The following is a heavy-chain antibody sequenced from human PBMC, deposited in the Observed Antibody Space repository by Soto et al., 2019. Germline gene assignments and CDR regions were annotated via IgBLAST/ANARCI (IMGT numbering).Heavy chain of an antibody. CDR2: IDTSGST. Sequence: WETLSLTCTVSGGSISNYYCNWIRQPAGKGLEWIGRIDTSGSTNYNPSLKSRVTMSVDTSKQEFSLKLSSVTAADTALYYCARGGQDFWSGPFDYWGRGALVTVS. CDR1: GGSISNYY. J-gene: IGHJ4*02. CDR3: ARGGQDFWSGPFDY. V-gene: IGHV4-4*07. D-gene: IGHD3-3*01.